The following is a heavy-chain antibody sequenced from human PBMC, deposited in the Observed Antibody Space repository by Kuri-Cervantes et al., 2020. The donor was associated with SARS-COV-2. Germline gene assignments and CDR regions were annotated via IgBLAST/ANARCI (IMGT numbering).Heavy chain of an antibody. V-gene: IGHV1-3*02. Sequence: ASVKVSCKASGYTFTSYAMHWVRQAPGQRLEWMGWSNAGNGNTKYSQEFQGRVTITRDASASTAYMELRSLRSDDTAVYCCARKIFRPEGSSWYVWGRTTAYYFDYWGQGTLVTVSS. D-gene: IGHD6-13*01. CDR2: SNAGNGNT. J-gene: IGHJ4*02. CDR1: GYTFTSYA. CDR3: ARKIFRPEGSSWYVWGRTTAYYFDY.